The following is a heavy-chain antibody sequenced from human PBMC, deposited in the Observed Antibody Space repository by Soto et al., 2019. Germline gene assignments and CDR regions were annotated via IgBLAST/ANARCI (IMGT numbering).Heavy chain of an antibody. CDR1: GYTFIDYY. CDR3: ARPPGYISDWYYFDL. V-gene: IGHV1-2*02. D-gene: IGHD3-9*01. CDR2: ISPRSGGT. Sequence: ASVRVSCKASGYTFIDYYMHWVRQAPGQGFEWMGRISPRSGGTNYAQKFQGRVTMTWDTSLNTAYMELSSLISEDTAVYYCARPPGYISDWYYFDLWGQGTLVTVSS. J-gene: IGHJ4*02.